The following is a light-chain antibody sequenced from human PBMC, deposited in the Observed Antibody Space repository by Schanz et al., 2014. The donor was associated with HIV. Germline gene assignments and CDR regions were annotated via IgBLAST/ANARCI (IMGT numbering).Light chain of an antibody. V-gene: IGLV1-44*01. Sequence: QSVLTQPPSASGTPGQRVTISCSGSSSNFRSNAVNWYQQLPGTAPKLVIYNTYHRPSGVPDRFSGSQSGTSASLAISGLQSEDEADYYCAGWDDILNVWVFGGGTKLTVL. CDR3: AGWDDILNVWV. J-gene: IGLJ3*02. CDR2: NTY. CDR1: SSNFRSNA.